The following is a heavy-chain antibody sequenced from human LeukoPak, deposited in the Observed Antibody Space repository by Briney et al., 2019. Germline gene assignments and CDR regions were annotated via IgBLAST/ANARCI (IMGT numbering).Heavy chain of an antibody. D-gene: IGHD6-13*01. CDR1: GFTFSSYA. Sequence: TGGSLRLSYAASGFTFSSYAMSWVRQAPGKGLEWVSIMSGSGSNIYYADSVKGRFTISRDNSKNTLFLQMNSLRAGDTAVYYCAKAPGYSSSWYSWDFDYWGQGTLVTVSS. CDR2: MSGSGSNI. V-gene: IGHV3-23*01. J-gene: IGHJ4*02. CDR3: AKAPGYSSSWYSWDFDY.